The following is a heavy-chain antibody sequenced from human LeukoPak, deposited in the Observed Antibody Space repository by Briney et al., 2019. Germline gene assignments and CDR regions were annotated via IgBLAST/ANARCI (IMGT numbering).Heavy chain of an antibody. J-gene: IGHJ4*02. CDR3: ARGTYYYDSSGYLNY. Sequence: GASVKVSPKPSGYTFTNYGFTWVRQAPGQGLEWMGWISAYNGNTNYARKVQDRITMTTDTSTSTAYMELRSLGSDDTAVYRCARGTYYYDSSGYLNYWVQGTLVTVSS. CDR1: GYTFTNYG. V-gene: IGHV1-18*01. D-gene: IGHD3-22*01. CDR2: ISAYNGNT.